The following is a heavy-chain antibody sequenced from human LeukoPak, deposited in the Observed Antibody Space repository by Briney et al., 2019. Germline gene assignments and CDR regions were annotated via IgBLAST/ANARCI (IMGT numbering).Heavy chain of an antibody. Sequence: ETGGSLRLSCAASGFTFRSYVINWVRQAPGKGLEGVSGISVSGTSTYYADSVKGRFTISRDNAKNTLYLQMNSLRGEDTAIYYCAKVWARIGWVMDVWGKGTTVTVSS. CDR2: ISVSGTST. V-gene: IGHV3-23*01. CDR3: AKVWARIGWVMDV. CDR1: GFTFRSYV. D-gene: IGHD1-26*01. J-gene: IGHJ6*04.